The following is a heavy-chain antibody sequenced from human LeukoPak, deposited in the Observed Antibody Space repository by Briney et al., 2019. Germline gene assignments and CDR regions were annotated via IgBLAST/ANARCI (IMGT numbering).Heavy chain of an antibody. CDR3: GRDPTTSITMVRGVIDYPYYYYGMDV. V-gene: IGHV4-34*01. Sequence: SETLSLTRAVYGGSFSGYYWSWIRQPPGKGLEWIGEINHSGSTNYNPSLKSRVTISVDTSKNQFSLKLSSVTAADTAVYYCGRDPTTSITMVRGVIDYPYYYYGMDVWGQGTTVTVSS. J-gene: IGHJ6*02. CDR1: GGSFSGYY. CDR2: INHSGST. D-gene: IGHD3-10*01.